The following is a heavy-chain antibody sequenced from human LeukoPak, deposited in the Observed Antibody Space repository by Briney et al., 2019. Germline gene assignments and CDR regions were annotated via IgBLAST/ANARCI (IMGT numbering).Heavy chain of an antibody. Sequence: VASVTVSCKASGGTFSSYAISWVRQAPGQGLEWMGRIIPILGIANYAQKFQGRVTITADKSTSTAYMELSSLRSEDTAVYYCARERNYYGSGSYYPPDYWGQGTLVTVSS. D-gene: IGHD3-10*01. V-gene: IGHV1-69*04. CDR1: GGTFSSYA. CDR2: IIPILGIA. J-gene: IGHJ4*02. CDR3: ARERNYYGSGSYYPPDY.